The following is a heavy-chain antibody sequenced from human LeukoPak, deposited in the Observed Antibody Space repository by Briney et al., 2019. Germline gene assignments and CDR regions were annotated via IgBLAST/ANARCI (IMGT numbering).Heavy chain of an antibody. V-gene: IGHV3-30-3*01. Sequence: GGSLRLSCAASGFTFSRYAMHWVRQAPGKGLEWVAVISYNGNNKYYADSVKGRFTISRDSSKNTLYLELDSLRAEDTAVYYCAKDKGYFDYWGQGTLVTVSS. CDR3: AKDKGYFDY. CDR2: ISYNGNNK. J-gene: IGHJ4*02. CDR1: GFTFSRYA.